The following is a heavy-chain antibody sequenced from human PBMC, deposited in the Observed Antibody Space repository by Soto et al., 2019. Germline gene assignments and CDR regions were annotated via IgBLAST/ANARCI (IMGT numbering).Heavy chain of an antibody. V-gene: IGHV3-30*18. CDR1: GFTFSSYG. D-gene: IGHD2-15*01. J-gene: IGHJ5*02. Sequence: QVQLVESGGGVVQPGRSLRLSCAASGFTFSSYGIHWVRQAPGKGLEWVAVISYDGSNKYYADSVKGRFTISRDDSKNTLYLQMNSLRAEDTAVYYCAKQGLPHHNWFDPWDQGTVVTVSS. CDR3: AKQGLPHHNWFDP. CDR2: ISYDGSNK.